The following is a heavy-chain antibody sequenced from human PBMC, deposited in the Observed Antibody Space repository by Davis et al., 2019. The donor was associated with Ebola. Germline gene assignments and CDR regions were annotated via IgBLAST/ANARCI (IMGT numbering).Heavy chain of an antibody. CDR2: IRSKANSYAT. V-gene: IGHV3-73*01. CDR1: GFTFSGSA. CDR3: TRVKDNSGYYYGAMGY. D-gene: IGHD3-22*01. J-gene: IGHJ4*02. Sequence: GGSLRLSCAASGFTFSGSAMHWVRQASGKGLEWVGRIRSKANSYATSYAASVKGRFTISRDDSKDTTYLQMNSLKTEDTAVYYCTRVKDNSGYYYGAMGYWGQGTLVTVSS.